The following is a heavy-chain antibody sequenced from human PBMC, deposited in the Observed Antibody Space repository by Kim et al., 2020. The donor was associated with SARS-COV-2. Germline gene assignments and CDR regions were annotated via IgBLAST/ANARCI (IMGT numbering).Heavy chain of an antibody. CDR3: AKDLLYVPGRGYFDS. V-gene: IGHV3-23*01. J-gene: IGHJ4*02. D-gene: IGHD3-10*01. Sequence: ADPVRGRFTIARDNSKHTLYLRMDSLRVEDTAVYYCAKDLLYVPGRGYFDSWGQGVLVTVSS.